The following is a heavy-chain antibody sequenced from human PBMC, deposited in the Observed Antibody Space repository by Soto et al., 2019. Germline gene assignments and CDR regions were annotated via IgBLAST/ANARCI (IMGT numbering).Heavy chain of an antibody. CDR2: IGATGATT. CDR3: AKVVVAVTGFDN. Sequence: EVQLLESGGGLIQPGGSLRLSCAASRFTFSNYAMSWVRQAPGKGLEWVSSIGATGATTYYADSVKGRFTISRDNSKNTLDLQMNSLRAEDTAGYYCAKVVVAVTGFDNWGQGTLVTVSS. V-gene: IGHV3-23*01. D-gene: IGHD4-17*01. CDR1: RFTFSNYA. J-gene: IGHJ4*02.